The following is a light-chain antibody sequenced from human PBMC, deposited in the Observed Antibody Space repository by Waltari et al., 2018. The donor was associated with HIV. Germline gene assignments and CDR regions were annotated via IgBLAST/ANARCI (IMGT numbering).Light chain of an antibody. CDR1: QGISSY. Sequence: AIRMTQSPTPFSASTGDRVTITCRASQGISSYLAWYQQKPGKAPKLLIYGASNLEKGVPPRINGSGSGTEFTFSIDPLQPEDVGTYYCQHYNFLLTVGGGTKV. CDR2: GAS. J-gene: IGKJ4*01. CDR3: QHYNFLLT. V-gene: IGKV1-8*01.